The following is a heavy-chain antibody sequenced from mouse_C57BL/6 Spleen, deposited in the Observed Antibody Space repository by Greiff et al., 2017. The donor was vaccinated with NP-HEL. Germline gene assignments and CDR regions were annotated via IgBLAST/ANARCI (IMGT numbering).Heavy chain of an antibody. CDR3: ARDGYSNVAY. V-gene: IGHV5-17*01. CDR2: ISSGSSTI. Sequence: DVKLVESGGGLVKPGGSLKLSCAASGFTFSDYGMHWVRQAPEKGLEWVAYISSGSSTIYYADTVKGRFTISRDNAKNTLFLQMTSLRSEDTAMYYCARDGYSNVAYWGQGTLVTVSA. D-gene: IGHD2-5*01. CDR1: GFTFSDYG. J-gene: IGHJ3*01.